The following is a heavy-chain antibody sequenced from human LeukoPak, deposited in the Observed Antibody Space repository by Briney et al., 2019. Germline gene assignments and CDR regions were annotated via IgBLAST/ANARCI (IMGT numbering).Heavy chain of an antibody. J-gene: IGHJ1*01. Sequence: SETLSLTCTVSGGSASSGHYFWSWVRQPPGKGLEWIGYVHNNGDTNYNPSLERRVTISIDTSRTQVSLKLDSVTAADTAVYYCAQAEKRESGHRFQHWGQGILVTVSS. CDR2: VHNNGDT. V-gene: IGHV4-61*01. CDR1: GGSASSGHYF. CDR3: AQAEKRESGHRFQH. D-gene: IGHD3-3*01.